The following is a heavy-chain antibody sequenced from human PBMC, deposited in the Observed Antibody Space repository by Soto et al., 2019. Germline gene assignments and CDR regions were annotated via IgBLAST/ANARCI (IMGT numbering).Heavy chain of an antibody. CDR1: GVSISSSSYY. J-gene: IGHJ2*01. V-gene: IGHV4-39*01. Sequence: QLQLEESGPGLVKPSETLSLICTVSGVSISSSSYYWGWIRQPPSKGLSWIGNMSSSGRTYYNPSRKSRVTISVASSQNRFSLKLNAVTAAETSVYYCAQGMLGDWYLDLWGRGTLVTVSS. D-gene: IGHD3-10*01. CDR3: AQGMLGDWYLDL. CDR2: MSSSGRT.